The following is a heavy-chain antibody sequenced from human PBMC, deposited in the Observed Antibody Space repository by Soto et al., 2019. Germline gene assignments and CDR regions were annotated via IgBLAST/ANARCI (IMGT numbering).Heavy chain of an antibody. Sequence: EVQLVESGGGLVKPGGSLRLSCVASRFRFSDYTMTWVRQAPGKGLEWVSSISIISTYIYYGDSVKGRFTISRDNAKNSLYLQMNSLRVEDTAVYYCARRGSGVTTGGGALDMWGQGTTVTVSS. CDR2: ISIISTYI. CDR1: RFRFSDYT. V-gene: IGHV3-21*01. D-gene: IGHD4-17*01. CDR3: ARRGSGVTTGGGALDM. J-gene: IGHJ3*02.